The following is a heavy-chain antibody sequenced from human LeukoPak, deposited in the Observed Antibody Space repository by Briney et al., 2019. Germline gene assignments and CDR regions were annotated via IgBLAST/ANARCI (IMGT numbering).Heavy chain of an antibody. J-gene: IGHJ4*02. CDR2: IQYDGSHK. V-gene: IGHV3-30*02. Sequence: GGSLRLSCATFGFSFSLYGMHWVRQAPGKGLEWVAFIQYDGSHKFYVDSVQGRFTISRDNSKNTLFLQMNSLRAEDTAVYYCAKTSDQLLYSKLDYWGQGTLVTVSS. D-gene: IGHD2-2*02. CDR1: GFSFSLYG. CDR3: AKTSDQLLYSKLDY.